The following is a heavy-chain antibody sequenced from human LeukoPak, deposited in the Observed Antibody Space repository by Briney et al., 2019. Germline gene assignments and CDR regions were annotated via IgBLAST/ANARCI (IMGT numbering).Heavy chain of an antibody. V-gene: IGHV3-30-3*01. CDR3: ASGFDSRFFDK. CDR1: GFTFSSYA. Sequence: PGGSLRLSCAASGFTFSSYAMHWVRQAPGKGLEWVAVISYDGSNKYYADSVKGRFTISRDNSKNTLYLQMNSLRAEDTAVYYCASGFDSRFFDKWGQGTLVTVSS. D-gene: IGHD3-22*01. CDR2: ISYDGSNK. J-gene: IGHJ4*02.